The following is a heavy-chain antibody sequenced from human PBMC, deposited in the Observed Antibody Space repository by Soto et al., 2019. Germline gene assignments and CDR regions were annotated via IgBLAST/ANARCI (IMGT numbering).Heavy chain of an antibody. CDR2: IWYDGSNK. V-gene: IGHV3-33*01. Sequence: GGSLRLSCAASGFTFSSYGMHWVRQAPGKGLEWVAVIWYDGSNKYYADSVKGRFTISRDNSKNTLYLQMNSLRAEDTAVYYCARDRPQTYYDFWSHKNNWFDPWGQGTLVTVSS. CDR3: ARDRPQTYYDFWSHKNNWFDP. D-gene: IGHD3-3*01. CDR1: GFTFSSYG. J-gene: IGHJ5*02.